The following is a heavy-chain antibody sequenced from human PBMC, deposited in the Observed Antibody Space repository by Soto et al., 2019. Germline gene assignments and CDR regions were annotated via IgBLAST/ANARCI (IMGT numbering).Heavy chain of an antibody. CDR3: ASHSYGYFPHYYHGMDV. CDR1: GGTFSSYA. D-gene: IGHD5-18*01. V-gene: IGHV1-69*12. CDR2: IIPIFGTA. J-gene: IGHJ6*02. Sequence: QVQLVQSGAEVKKPGSSVKVSCKASGGTFSSYASSWVRQAPGQGLEWMGGIIPIFGTANYAQKFQGRVTITADESTSTAYMELSSLRSADPAVYYCASHSYGYFPHYYHGMDVWGQGTTVTVSS.